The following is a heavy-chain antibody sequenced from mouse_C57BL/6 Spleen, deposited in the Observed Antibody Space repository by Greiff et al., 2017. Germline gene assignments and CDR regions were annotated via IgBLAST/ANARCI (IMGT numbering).Heavy chain of an antibody. CDR3: ARRLWEGYAMDY. V-gene: IGHV1-53*01. D-gene: IGHD3-3*01. J-gene: IGHJ4*01. CDR1: GYTFTSYW. CDR2: INPSNGGT. Sequence: QVQLQPPGTELVKPGASVKLSCKASGYTFTSYWMHWVKQRPGQGLEWIGNINPSNGGTNYNEKFKSKATLTVDKSSSTADMQLSSLTSEDSAVYYWARRLWEGYAMDYWGQGTSVTVPS.